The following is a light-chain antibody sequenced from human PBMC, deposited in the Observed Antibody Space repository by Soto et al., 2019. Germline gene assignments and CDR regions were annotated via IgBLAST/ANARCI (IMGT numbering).Light chain of an antibody. J-gene: IGKJ5*01. Sequence: DIQMTQSHSTLSASVGDRATITCRASQSIRYWLAWFKQKAGKAPRLLIYEVSRLESGVPSRFSGSGSGTEFTLTISSLQSEDFAVYYCQQYEKWPPSITFGQGTRLEIK. CDR3: QQYEKWPPSIT. CDR2: EVS. V-gene: IGKV1-5*03. CDR1: QSIRYW.